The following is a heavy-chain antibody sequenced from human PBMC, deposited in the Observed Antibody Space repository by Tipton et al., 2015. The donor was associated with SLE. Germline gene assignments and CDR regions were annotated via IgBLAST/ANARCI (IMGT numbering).Heavy chain of an antibody. V-gene: IGHV1-18*01. D-gene: IGHD6-13*01. CDR3: ARDLGIAAAAYPDY. J-gene: IGHJ4*02. Sequence: QLVQSGAEVKKPGASVKVSCKASGCTFTSYGISCVRQAPGQGLEWMAWISAYNGNTNYAQKLQGRVTMTTDTSTSTAYMELRSLRSDDTAVYYCARDLGIAAAAYPDYWGQGTLVTVSS. CDR1: GCTFTSYG. CDR2: ISAYNGNT.